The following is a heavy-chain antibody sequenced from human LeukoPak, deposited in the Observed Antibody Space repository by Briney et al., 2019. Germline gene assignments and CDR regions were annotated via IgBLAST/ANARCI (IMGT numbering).Heavy chain of an antibody. Sequence: ASVKVSCKASGGTFSSYAISWVRQAPGQGLEWMGGIIPIFGTANYAQKFQGRVTITADESTSTAYMELSSLRSEDTAVYYCARDAGLLWFGELLYYGMDVWGQGTTVTVSS. CDR1: GGTFSSYA. CDR3: ARDAGLLWFGELLYYGMDV. V-gene: IGHV1-69*01. CDR2: IIPIFGTA. J-gene: IGHJ6*02. D-gene: IGHD3-10*01.